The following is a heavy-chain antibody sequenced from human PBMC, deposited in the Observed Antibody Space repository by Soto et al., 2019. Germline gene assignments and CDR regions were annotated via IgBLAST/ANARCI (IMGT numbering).Heavy chain of an antibody. D-gene: IGHD5-12*01. Sequence: SDTLSLTCAVYGGSFSGYYWSWIRQPPGKGLEWIGEINHSGSTNYNPSLKSRVTISVDTSKNQFSLKLSSVTAADTAVYYCARGWVSYSCYVYYYYMDVWGKGTTVTVSS. V-gene: IGHV4-34*01. CDR3: ARGWVSYSCYVYYYYMDV. CDR2: INHSGST. J-gene: IGHJ6*03. CDR1: GGSFSGYY.